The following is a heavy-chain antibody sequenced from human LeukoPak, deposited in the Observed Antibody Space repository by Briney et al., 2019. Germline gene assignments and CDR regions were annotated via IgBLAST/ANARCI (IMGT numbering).Heavy chain of an antibody. V-gene: IGHV3-33*01. CDR2: IWYDGSNK. J-gene: IGHJ6*02. Sequence: PGGSLRLSCAASGFTFSSYGMHWVRQAPGKGLEWVAVIWYDGSNKYYADSVKGRFTISRDNSKNKLYLQMNSLRAEDTAVYYCARDLGYCSSTSCYRDYYYYGMDVWGQGTTVTVSS. CDR1: GFTFSSYG. D-gene: IGHD2-2*01. CDR3: ARDLGYCSSTSCYRDYYYYGMDV.